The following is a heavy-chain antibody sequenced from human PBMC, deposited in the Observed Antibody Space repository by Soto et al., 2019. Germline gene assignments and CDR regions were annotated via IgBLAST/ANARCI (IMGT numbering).Heavy chain of an antibody. CDR1: GFTFSSYA. V-gene: IGHV3-23*01. J-gene: IGHJ6*02. D-gene: IGHD2-15*01. CDR2: ISGGGGST. Sequence: GGSLRLSCAASGFTFSSYAMNWVRQPPGKGLEWVSGISGGGGSTYNADSLKGRFTISRDNSKNTQFLQLNNLRAEDTAVYYCAKGRGGTCYSVMDVWGQGTTVTVSS. CDR3: AKGRGGTCYSVMDV.